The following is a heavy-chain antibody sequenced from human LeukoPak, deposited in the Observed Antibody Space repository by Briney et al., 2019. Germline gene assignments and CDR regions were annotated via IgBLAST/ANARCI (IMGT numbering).Heavy chain of an antibody. V-gene: IGHV3-23*01. CDR3: AKDHKGYYYGMDV. Sequence: GGSLRLSCAASGFNFSNYAMSWVRQAPGKGLEWVSGISLSGNTTYHADSVKGRFIISRDNSKNTLYLQVTSLRAEDTAVYYCAKDHKGYYYGMDVWGQGTTVTVSS. J-gene: IGHJ6*02. CDR2: ISLSGNTT. CDR1: GFNFSNYA.